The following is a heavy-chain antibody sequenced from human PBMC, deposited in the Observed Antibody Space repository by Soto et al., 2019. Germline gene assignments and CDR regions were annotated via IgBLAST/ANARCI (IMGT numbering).Heavy chain of an antibody. Sequence: ASVKVSCKTSGYTFTSYGISWVRQAPGQGLEWMGWISAYNGNTNYAQKLQGRVTMTTDTSTSTAYMELRSLRSDDTAVYYCARDQDFWSGMGWFDPWGQGTLVTVS. CDR2: ISAYNGNT. CDR3: ARDQDFWSGMGWFDP. V-gene: IGHV1-18*01. D-gene: IGHD3-3*01. CDR1: GYTFTSYG. J-gene: IGHJ5*02.